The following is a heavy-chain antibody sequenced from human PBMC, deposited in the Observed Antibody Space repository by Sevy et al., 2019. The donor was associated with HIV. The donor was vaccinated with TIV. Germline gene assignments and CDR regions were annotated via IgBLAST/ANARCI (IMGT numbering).Heavy chain of an antibody. CDR1: GFTVSSNY. J-gene: IGHJ4*02. V-gene: IGHV3-53*01. CDR3: AREAYDSSGYYPLHFDY. Sequence: GGSLRLSCAASGFTVSSNYMSWVRQAPGKGLEWVSVIYSGGSTYYADSVKGRFTISRDNSKNTLYLQMTSLRAEDTAVYYCAREAYDSSGYYPLHFDYWGQGTLVTVSS. D-gene: IGHD3-22*01. CDR2: IYSGGST.